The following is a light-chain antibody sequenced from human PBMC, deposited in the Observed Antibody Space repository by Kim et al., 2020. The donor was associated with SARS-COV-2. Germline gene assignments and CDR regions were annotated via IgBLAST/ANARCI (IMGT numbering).Light chain of an antibody. CDR1: KLGDKY. Sequence: SYELTQPPSVSVSPGQTASITCSGDKLGDKYACWYQQKPGQSPVLVICQDSKRPSGIPERFSGSNSGNTATLTISGTQAMDEADYYCQAWDSSTAVFVGG. CDR3: QAWDSSTAV. V-gene: IGLV3-1*01. J-gene: IGLJ2*01. CDR2: QDS.